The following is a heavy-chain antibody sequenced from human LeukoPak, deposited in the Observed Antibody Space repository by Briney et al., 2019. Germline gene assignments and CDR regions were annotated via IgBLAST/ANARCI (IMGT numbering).Heavy chain of an antibody. CDR2: IYYSGST. CDR3: ARAHFVGHEVVVIPSGWFDT. V-gene: IGHV4-39*07. Sequence: SETLSLTCTVSVGSISSSIYYWGWIRQPPGKGLEWIGSIYYSGSTYYNPSLKSRVTISVDTSKNQFSLKLSSVTAAETAVYYCARAHFVGHEVVVIPSGWFDTWGQGTLVTVSS. D-gene: IGHD3-22*01. J-gene: IGHJ5*02. CDR1: VGSISSSIYY.